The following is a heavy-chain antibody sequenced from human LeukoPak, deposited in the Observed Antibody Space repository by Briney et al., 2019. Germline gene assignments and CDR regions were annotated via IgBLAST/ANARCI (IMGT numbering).Heavy chain of an antibody. CDR3: ARRVATKPKYCFDY. J-gene: IGHJ4*02. D-gene: IGHD5-24*01. V-gene: IGHV4-59*08. CDR2: IYYSGST. Sequence: TPSETLSLTCTVSGGSISTYYWTWIRQSPGKGLEWIGYIYYSGSTNYNPSLKSRVSISLDTSKSQFSLRLTSVIAADTAVYYCARRVATKPKYCFDYWGQGILVTVSS. CDR1: GGSISTYY.